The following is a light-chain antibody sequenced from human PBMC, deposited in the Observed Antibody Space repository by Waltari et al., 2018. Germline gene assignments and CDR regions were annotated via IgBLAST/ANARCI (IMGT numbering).Light chain of an antibody. V-gene: IGLV7-46*01. CDR1: TGTVTTNHY. CDR2: DTT. CDR3: FLSYSGVRV. Sequence: QAVVTQEPSLTVSPGGTVTLTCGSSTGTVTTNHYPYWFQQKPGRAPRKLGYDTTNKHAWAPARFSGSLLGGKAALTLSGALPEDEAEYYCFLSYSGVRVFGGGTKLTVL. J-gene: IGLJ3*02.